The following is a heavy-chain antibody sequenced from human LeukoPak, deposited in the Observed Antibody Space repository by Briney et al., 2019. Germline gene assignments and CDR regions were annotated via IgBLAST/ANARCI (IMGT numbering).Heavy chain of an antibody. CDR1: GGTFSSYA. J-gene: IGHJ4*02. Sequence: ASVKVSCKASGGTFSSYAISWVRQAPGQGLEWMGGIIPIFGTANYAQKFQGRVTITADESTSTAYMELSSLRSEDTAVYYCVKDRGNHVTDYWGQGTLVTVSS. V-gene: IGHV1-69*13. CDR3: VKDRGNHVTDY. D-gene: IGHD1-14*01. CDR2: IIPIFGTA.